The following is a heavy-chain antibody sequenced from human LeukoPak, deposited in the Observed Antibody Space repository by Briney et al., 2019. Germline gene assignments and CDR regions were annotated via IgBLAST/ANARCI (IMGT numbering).Heavy chain of an antibody. V-gene: IGHV3-69-1*01. CDR3: ARGRAVTGSTVIDY. CDR1: GFAFSLYN. D-gene: IGHD6-19*01. Sequence: GGSLRLSCAASGFAFSLYNMNWVRQAPGKGLEWVSCIDGSNYIYYSDSVKGRFTISRDNSKNTLYLQMNSLRPEDTAVFHCARGRAVTGSTVIDYWGQGTLVTVSS. CDR2: IDGSNYI. J-gene: IGHJ4*02.